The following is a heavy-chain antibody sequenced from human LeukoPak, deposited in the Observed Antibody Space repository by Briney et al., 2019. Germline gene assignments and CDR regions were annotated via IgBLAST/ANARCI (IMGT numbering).Heavy chain of an antibody. Sequence: SETLSLTCTVSGGSISSGDYYWSWIRQPPGKGLEWFGYIYYSGSTYYNPALKSRVTISVDTSKTQFSLKLSSVTAADTAVYYCARDSFRPTVTTFLPYSYYYYGMDVWGQGTTVTVSS. D-gene: IGHD4-17*01. J-gene: IGHJ6*02. CDR1: GGSISSGDYY. CDR2: IYYSGST. CDR3: ARDSFRPTVTTFLPYSYYYYGMDV. V-gene: IGHV4-30-4*01.